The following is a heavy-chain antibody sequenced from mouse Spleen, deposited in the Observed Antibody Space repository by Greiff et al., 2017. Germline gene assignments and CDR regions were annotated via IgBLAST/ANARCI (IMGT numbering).Heavy chain of an antibody. V-gene: IGHV5-9-3*01. Sequence: EVQGVESGGGLVKPGGSLKLSCAASGFTFSSYAMSWVRQTPEKRLEWVATISSGGSYTYYPDSVKGRFTISRDNAKNTLYLQMSSLRSEDTAMYYCARRELRGYFDYWGQGTTLTVSS. CDR3: ARRELRGYFDY. J-gene: IGHJ2*01. D-gene: IGHD1-1*01. CDR1: GFTFSSYA. CDR2: ISSGGSYT.